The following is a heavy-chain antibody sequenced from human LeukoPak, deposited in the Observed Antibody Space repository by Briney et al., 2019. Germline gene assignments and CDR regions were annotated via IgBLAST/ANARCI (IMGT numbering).Heavy chain of an antibody. CDR2: IRTSGDT. CDR3: ATLSYDVWTGINWFDP. V-gene: IGHV3-23*01. CDR1: GFIFSSYA. J-gene: IGHJ5*02. D-gene: IGHD3-3*01. Sequence: GGSLRLSCAASGFIFSSYAISWVRQAPGKGLEWVSGIRTSGDTFYADSVKGGFTISRDISKNTGYLQMSSLRAEASAVYYCATLSYDVWTGINWFDPWGQGTLVTVSS.